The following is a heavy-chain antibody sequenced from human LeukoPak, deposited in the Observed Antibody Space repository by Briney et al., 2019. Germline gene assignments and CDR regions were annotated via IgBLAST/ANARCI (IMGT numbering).Heavy chain of an antibody. V-gene: IGHV3-23*01. CDR2: ISAGGTNT. D-gene: IGHD2-15*01. CDR3: ARNSLGYCSGDNCYSSWYFDL. J-gene: IGHJ2*01. CDR1: GFTFRNYA. Sequence: GGSLRLSCAASGFTFRNYAMSWVRQAPGKGLEWVSGISAGGTNTYYADSVKGGFTISRDNSKNTLFVQMNSLRGEDTAVYFCARNSLGYCSGDNCYSSWYFDLWGRGNLVTVSS.